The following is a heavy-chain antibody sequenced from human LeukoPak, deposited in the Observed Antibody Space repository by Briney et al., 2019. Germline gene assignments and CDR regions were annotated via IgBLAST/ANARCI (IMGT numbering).Heavy chain of an antibody. J-gene: IGHJ3*02. V-gene: IGHV1-69*04. Sequence: ASVKVSCKASGGTFSSYAISWVRQAPGQGLEWMGRIIPILGIANYAQKFQGRVTITADKSTSTAYMELSSLRSEDTAVYYCARSGMVAPHDAFDIWGQGTMVTVSS. CDR2: IIPILGIA. D-gene: IGHD1-26*01. CDR3: ARSGMVAPHDAFDI. CDR1: GGTFSSYA.